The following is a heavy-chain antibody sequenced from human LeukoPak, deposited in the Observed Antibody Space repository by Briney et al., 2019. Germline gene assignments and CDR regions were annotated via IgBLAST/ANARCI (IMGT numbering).Heavy chain of an antibody. V-gene: IGHV1-24*01. CDR2: FDPEDGET. Sequence: ASVKVSCKVSGYTLTELSIHWVRQAPGKGLEWMGGFDPEDGETIYAQKFQGRVTMTEDTSTDTAYMELSSLRSEDTAVYYCASPNYYDSSGYFRGMDVWGQGTTVAVSS. J-gene: IGHJ6*02. CDR1: GYTLTELS. D-gene: IGHD3-22*01. CDR3: ASPNYYDSSGYFRGMDV.